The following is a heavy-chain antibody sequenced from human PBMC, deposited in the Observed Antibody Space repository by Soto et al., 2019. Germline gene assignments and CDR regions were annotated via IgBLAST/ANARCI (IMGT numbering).Heavy chain of an antibody. CDR2: IYYSGST. Sequence: SETLSLTCTVSGGSISSYYWSWIRQPLGKGLEWIGYIYYSGSTNYNPSLKSRVTISVDTSKNQFSLKLSSVTAADTAVYYCARGVKILVVRQSVEYRMRGNVLDIGGQGKMVTVSS. J-gene: IGHJ3*02. CDR1: GGSISSYY. V-gene: IGHV4-59*01. D-gene: IGHD2-2*01. CDR3: ARGVKILVVRQSVEYRMRGNVLDI.